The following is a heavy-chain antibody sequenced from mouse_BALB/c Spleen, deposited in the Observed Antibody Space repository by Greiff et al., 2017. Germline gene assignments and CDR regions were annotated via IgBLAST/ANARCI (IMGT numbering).Heavy chain of an antibody. Sequence: EVHLVESGGGLVKPGGSLKLSCAASGFAFSSYDMSWVRQTPEKRLAWVAYISSGGGSTYYPDTVKGRFTISRDNAKNPLYLQMSSLKSEDTAMYYCARQGRYDAMDYWGQGTSVTVSS. D-gene: IGHD2-14*01. CDR2: ISSGGGST. CDR3: ARQGRYDAMDY. CDR1: GFAFSSYD. V-gene: IGHV5-12-1*01. J-gene: IGHJ4*01.